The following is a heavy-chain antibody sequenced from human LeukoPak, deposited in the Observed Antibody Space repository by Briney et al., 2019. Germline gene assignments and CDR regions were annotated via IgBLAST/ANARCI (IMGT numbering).Heavy chain of an antibody. CDR2: IIPIFGTA. Sequence: SVTVSCKASGGTFSSYAISWVRQAPGQGLEWMGGIIPIFGTANYAQKFQGRVTITADKSTSTAYMELSSLRSEDTAAYYCAREGLDDYYFDYWGQGTLVTVSS. CDR3: AREGLDDYYFDY. V-gene: IGHV1-69*06. CDR1: GGTFSSYA. J-gene: IGHJ4*02. D-gene: IGHD2-2*03.